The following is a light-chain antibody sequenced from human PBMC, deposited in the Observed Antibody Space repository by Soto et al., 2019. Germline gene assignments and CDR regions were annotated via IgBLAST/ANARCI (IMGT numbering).Light chain of an antibody. V-gene: IGKV1-5*03. J-gene: IGKJ4*01. CDR1: QSISSW. Sequence: DIRMTQSPSTLSASVGDRVTITCRASQSISSWLAWYQQKPGKAPKLLIYKASSLEGGVPSRFSGRGSGTDFTLTISSLQPDDFATYYCQQYHSYSLTFGGGTKVYIK. CDR2: KAS. CDR3: QQYHSYSLT.